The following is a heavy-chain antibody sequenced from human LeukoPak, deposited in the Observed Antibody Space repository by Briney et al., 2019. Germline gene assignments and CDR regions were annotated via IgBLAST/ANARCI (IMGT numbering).Heavy chain of an antibody. CDR1: GGSFSGYY. CDR3: ARSGGYYYYGMDV. D-gene: IGHD3-10*01. V-gene: IGHV4-34*01. J-gene: IGHJ6*02. CDR2: INHSGST. Sequence: SETLSLTCAVYGGSFSGYYWSWIRQPPGRGLEWIGEINHSGSTNYNPSLKSRVTISVDTSKNQFSLQLNSVTPEDTAVYYCARSGGYYYYGMDVWGQGTTVTVPS.